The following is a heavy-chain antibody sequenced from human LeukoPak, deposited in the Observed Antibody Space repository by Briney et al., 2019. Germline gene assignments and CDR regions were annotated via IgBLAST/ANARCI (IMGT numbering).Heavy chain of an antibody. CDR3: ARALRGGVVPAAIYY. J-gene: IGHJ4*02. CDR2: IGAYNGNT. V-gene: IGHV1-18*01. CDR1: GYTFTSYG. Sequence: ASVKVSCKASGYTFTSYGISWVRQAPGQGLEWMGWIGAYNGNTNYAQKPQGRVTMTTDTSTSTAYMELRSLRSDDTAVYYCARALRGGVVPAAIYYWGQGTLVTVSS. D-gene: IGHD2-2*01.